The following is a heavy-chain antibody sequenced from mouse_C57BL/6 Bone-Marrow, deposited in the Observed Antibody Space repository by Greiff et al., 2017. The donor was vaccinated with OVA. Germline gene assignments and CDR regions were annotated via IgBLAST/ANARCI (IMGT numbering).Heavy chain of an antibody. D-gene: IGHD4-1*01. Sequence: QVQLQQSGAELVKPGASVKISCKASGYAFSSYWMNWVKQRPGKGLEWIGKIYPGDGDTNYNGKLKGKATLTADKSSSTAYMQLSSLTSEDSAVYFCARSLGKILKLGYWGQGTTLTVSS. V-gene: IGHV1-80*01. CDR3: ARSLGKILKLGY. CDR1: GYAFSSYW. CDR2: IYPGDGDT. J-gene: IGHJ2*01.